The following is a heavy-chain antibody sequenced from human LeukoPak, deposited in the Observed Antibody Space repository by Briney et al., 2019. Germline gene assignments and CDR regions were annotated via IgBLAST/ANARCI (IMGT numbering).Heavy chain of an antibody. CDR2: ISGYNGNT. D-gene: IGHD6-13*01. CDR3: ARGGRYTTVGTGNWFDP. CDR1: GYTFTSYG. Sequence: GASVKVSCKASGYTFTSYGISWVRQAPGQGLEWMGWISGYNGNTDYAQKVQGRVTMTTDTSTSTAYMELRSLRSDDTAVYYCARGGRYTTVGTGNWFDPWGQGTLVIVSS. J-gene: IGHJ5*02. V-gene: IGHV1-18*01.